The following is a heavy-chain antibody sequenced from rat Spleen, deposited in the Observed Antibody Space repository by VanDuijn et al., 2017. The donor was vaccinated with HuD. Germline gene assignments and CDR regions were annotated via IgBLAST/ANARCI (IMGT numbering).Heavy chain of an antibody. V-gene: IGHV5-29*01. J-gene: IGHJ2*01. CDR1: GFTFSDYG. D-gene: IGHD1-1*01. CDR3: VRHPDYSNYFDY. CDR2: ISYGDSSGHSST. Sequence: EVQLVESGGGLVQPGRSLKLSCAASGFTFSDYGMAWVRQAPTKGLEWVATISYGDSSGHSSTYYRDSVKGRFTISRDPAKNTLYLQMDSLRSEDTATFYCVRHPDYSNYFDYWGQGVMVTVSS.